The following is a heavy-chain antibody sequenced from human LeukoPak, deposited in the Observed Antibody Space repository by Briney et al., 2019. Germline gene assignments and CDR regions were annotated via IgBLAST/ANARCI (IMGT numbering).Heavy chain of an antibody. Sequence: SETLSLTCTVSGTSISNSSYYWGWIRQPPGKGLEWIGSISYSGSTYYHPSLKSRVTISVDTSKNQFSLKLSSVTAADTAVYYCARGGRIAAAPPGGYFDYWGQGTLVTVSS. V-gene: IGHV4-39*07. CDR3: ARGGRIAAAPPGGYFDY. CDR2: ISYSGST. J-gene: IGHJ4*02. CDR1: GTSISNSSYY. D-gene: IGHD6-13*01.